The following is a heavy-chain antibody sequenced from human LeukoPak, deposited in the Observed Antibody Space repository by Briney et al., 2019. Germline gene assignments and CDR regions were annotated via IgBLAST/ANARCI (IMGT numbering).Heavy chain of an antibody. Sequence: PGGSRRLSCAASGFTFSSYGMHWVRQAPGKGLEWVAVIWYDGSNKYYADSVKGRFTISRDNSKNTLYLQMNSLRAEDTAVYYCARAGDYMNTWFDPWGQGTLVTVSS. V-gene: IGHV3-33*01. J-gene: IGHJ5*02. CDR2: IWYDGSNK. D-gene: IGHD4-17*01. CDR3: ARAGDYMNTWFDP. CDR1: GFTFSSYG.